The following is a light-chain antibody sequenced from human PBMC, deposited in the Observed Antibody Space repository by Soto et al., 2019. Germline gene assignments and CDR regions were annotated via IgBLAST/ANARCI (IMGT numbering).Light chain of an antibody. CDR1: QSVSSSY. CDR3: QHYGSLVIT. J-gene: IGKJ4*01. CDR2: GAS. V-gene: IGKV3-20*01. Sequence: EIVLTQSPGTLSLSPGERVTLSCRASQSVSSSYLAWYQQKPGQAPRLLIYGASSRATGIPDRFSGSGSGTDFTLTISRLEPEDFAEYYCQHYGSLVITFGGGTKVEIK.